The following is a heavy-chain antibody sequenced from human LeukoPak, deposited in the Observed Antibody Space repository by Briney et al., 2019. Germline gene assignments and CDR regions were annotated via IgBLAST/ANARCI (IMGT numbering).Heavy chain of an antibody. CDR3: ARGSLIRITMVRGERDWFDP. Sequence: ASVKVSCKASGYTFTSYGISWVRQAPGQGLEWMGWISAYNGNTNYAQKLQGRVTMTTGTSTSTAYMELRSLRSDDTAVYYCARGSLIRITMVRGERDWFDPWGQGTLVTVSS. CDR1: GYTFTSYG. J-gene: IGHJ5*02. V-gene: IGHV1-18*01. CDR2: ISAYNGNT. D-gene: IGHD3-10*01.